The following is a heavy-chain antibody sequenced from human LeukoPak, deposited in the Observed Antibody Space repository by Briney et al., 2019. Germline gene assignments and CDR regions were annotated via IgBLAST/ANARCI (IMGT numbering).Heavy chain of an antibody. D-gene: IGHD3-10*01. CDR3: AKIWFGELSDDYFDY. Sequence: PGGSLRLSCAASGFTFSSYAMSWVRQAPGKGLEWVSGISGSGGSTYYADSVKGRFTISRDNSKNTLYLQMNSLRAEDTAVYYCAKIWFGELSDDYFDYWGQGTLVTVSS. J-gene: IGHJ4*02. V-gene: IGHV3-23*01. CDR1: GFTFSSYA. CDR2: ISGSGGST.